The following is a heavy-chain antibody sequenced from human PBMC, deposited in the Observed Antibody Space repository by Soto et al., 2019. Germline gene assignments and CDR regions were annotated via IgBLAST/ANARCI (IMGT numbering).Heavy chain of an antibody. CDR1: GGTFSSYG. Sequence: QVQLVQSGAEVKKPGSSVKVSCKASGGTFSSYGINWVRQAPGQGLEWMGGIIPIFGTAYYAQNFQGRVTITADESTSTVYMELISLRSEDTAVYYCARGFEYSTSSPFDYWGQGTLVTVSS. D-gene: IGHD6-6*01. J-gene: IGHJ4*02. CDR2: IIPIFGTA. V-gene: IGHV1-69*01. CDR3: ARGFEYSTSSPFDY.